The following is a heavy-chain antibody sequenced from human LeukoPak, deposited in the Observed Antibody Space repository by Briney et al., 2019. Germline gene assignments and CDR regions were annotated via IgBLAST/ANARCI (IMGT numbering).Heavy chain of an antibody. Sequence: KPSETLSLTCTVSGGSISSYYWSWIRQPPGKGLEWIGYIYYSGSTNYNSSLKSRVTISVDTSKNQFSLKLSSVTAADTAVYYCARDQVAVAGMGFDYWGQGTLVTVSS. CDR1: GGSISSYY. J-gene: IGHJ4*02. D-gene: IGHD6-19*01. CDR3: ARDQVAVAGMGFDY. V-gene: IGHV4-59*01. CDR2: IYYSGST.